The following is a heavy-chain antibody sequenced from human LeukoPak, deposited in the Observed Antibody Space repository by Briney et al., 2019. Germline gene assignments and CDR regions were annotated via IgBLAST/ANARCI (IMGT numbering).Heavy chain of an antibody. CDR1: GFTFSSYA. CDR2: ISGSGGST. J-gene: IGHJ4*02. V-gene: IGHV3-23*01. Sequence: GGSLRLSCAASGFTFSSYAMSWVRQAPGEGLEWVSAISGSGGSTYYADSVKGRFTISRDNSKNTLYLQMNSLRAEDTAVYYCAKGPSYTSHRDWGQGTLVTVSS. CDR3: AKGPSYTSHRD. D-gene: IGHD2-2*01.